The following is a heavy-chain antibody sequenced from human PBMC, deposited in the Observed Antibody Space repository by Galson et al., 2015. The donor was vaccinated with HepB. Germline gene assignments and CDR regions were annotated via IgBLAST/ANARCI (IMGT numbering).Heavy chain of an antibody. CDR1: GYTFTGYY. CDR2: INPNSGGT. J-gene: IGHJ4*02. Sequence: SVKVSCKASGYTFTGYYMHWVRQAPGQGLEWMGWINPNSGGTNYAQKFQGRVTMTRDTSISTAYMELSRLRSDDTAVYYCARGYCSSTSCYTEDYWGQGTLVTVSS. D-gene: IGHD2-2*02. CDR3: ARGYCSSTSCYTEDY. V-gene: IGHV1-2*02.